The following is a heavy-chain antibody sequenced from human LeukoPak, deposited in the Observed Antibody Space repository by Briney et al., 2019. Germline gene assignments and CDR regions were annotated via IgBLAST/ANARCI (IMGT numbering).Heavy chain of an antibody. D-gene: IGHD3-10*01. CDR1: GYTFTSYY. V-gene: IGHV1-2*02. J-gene: IGHJ5*02. CDR3: ARGYYGSGISWFDP. CDR2: INPSSGST. Sequence: GASVKVSCKASGYTFTSYYIHWVRQAPGQGLEWMGIINPSSGSTSYAQKFQGRVTMTRDTSISTAYMELSRLRSDDTAVYYCARGYYGSGISWFDPWGQGTLVTVSS.